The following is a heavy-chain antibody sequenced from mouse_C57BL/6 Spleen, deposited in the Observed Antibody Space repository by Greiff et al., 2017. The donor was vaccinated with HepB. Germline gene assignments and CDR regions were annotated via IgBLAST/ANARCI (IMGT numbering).Heavy chain of an antibody. V-gene: IGHV1-54*01. D-gene: IGHD2-14*01. Sequence: QVQLQQSGAELVRPGTSVKVSCKASGYAFTNYLIEWVKQRPGQGLEWIGVINPGSGGTNYNEKFKGKATLTADKSSSTAYMQLSSLTSEDSAVYFGARWGYDGRPWFAYWGQGTLVTVSA. CDR2: INPGSGGT. CDR3: ARWGYDGRPWFAY. J-gene: IGHJ3*01. CDR1: GYAFTNYL.